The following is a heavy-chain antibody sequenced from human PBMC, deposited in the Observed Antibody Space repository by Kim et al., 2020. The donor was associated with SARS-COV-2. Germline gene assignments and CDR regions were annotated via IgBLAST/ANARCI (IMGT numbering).Heavy chain of an antibody. CDR1: GYTVTYSY. D-gene: IGHD3-22*01. CDR3: ATVVFYYDAGYFKN. Sequence: GGSLRLSCAASGYTVTYSYMGWVRQAQGKGLEWVSFIYSGGNTIYADSVKGRLIISRDHSKNTLYLQMNSLRAVDTAVYYCATVVFYYDAGYFKNWGQGTRVSVST. V-gene: IGHV3-66*01. J-gene: IGHJ1*01. CDR2: IYSGGNT.